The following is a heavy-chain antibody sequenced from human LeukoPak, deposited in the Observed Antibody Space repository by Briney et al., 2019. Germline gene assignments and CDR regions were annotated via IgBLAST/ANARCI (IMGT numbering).Heavy chain of an antibody. CDR1: GFPFSSYA. J-gene: IGHJ4*02. CDR3: AKSHASIWNVYDY. D-gene: IGHD1-1*01. V-gene: IGHV3-23*01. CDR2: LSGSGDST. Sequence: GGSLRLSCAASGFPFSSYALSWVRLAPGKGLEWVSALSGSGDSTYYADSVKGRFTISRDNSKNTLFLQMNSLRAEDTAVYYCAKSHASIWNVYDYWGQGTLVTVSS.